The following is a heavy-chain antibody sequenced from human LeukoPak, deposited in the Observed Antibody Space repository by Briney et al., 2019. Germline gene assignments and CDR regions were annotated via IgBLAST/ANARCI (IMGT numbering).Heavy chain of an antibody. CDR3: ARDRGDYGDYDRLDY. D-gene: IGHD4-17*01. Sequence: ASVKVSCKSSGYTFTSYGISWVRQAPGQGLEWMGWISAYNGNTNYAQKLQGRVTMTKDTSTSTAYMELRSLRSDDTAVYYCARDRGDYGDYDRLDYWGQGTLVTVSS. J-gene: IGHJ4*02. CDR1: GYTFTSYG. CDR2: ISAYNGNT. V-gene: IGHV1-18*01.